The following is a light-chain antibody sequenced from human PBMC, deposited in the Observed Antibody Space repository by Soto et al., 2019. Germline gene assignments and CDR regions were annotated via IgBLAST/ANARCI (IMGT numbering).Light chain of an antibody. Sequence: QPVLTQPPSVSGAPGPRVTISCTGSSSNIGAGYDVHWYQQLPGTAPKLLIYGNSNRPSGVPDRFSGSKSGTSASLAITGLQAEDEADYYCQSYDSSLSDVVFGGGTKVTVL. V-gene: IGLV1-40*01. CDR1: SSNIGAGYD. J-gene: IGLJ2*01. CDR2: GNS. CDR3: QSYDSSLSDVV.